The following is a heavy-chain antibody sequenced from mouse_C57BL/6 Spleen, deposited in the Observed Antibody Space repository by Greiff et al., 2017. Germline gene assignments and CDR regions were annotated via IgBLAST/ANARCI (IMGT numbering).Heavy chain of an antibody. J-gene: IGHJ1*03. CDR2: INPSNGGT. V-gene: IGHV1-53*01. D-gene: IGHD4-1*01. CDR3: ARFREALGFDV. Sequence: QVHVKQPGTELVKPGASVKLSCKASGYTFTSYWMHWVKQRPGQGLEWIGNINPSNGGTNYNEKFKSKAILTVDKSSSTASMQLSSLTSEDSAVYYCARFREALGFDVWGTGTTVTVSS. CDR1: GYTFTSYW.